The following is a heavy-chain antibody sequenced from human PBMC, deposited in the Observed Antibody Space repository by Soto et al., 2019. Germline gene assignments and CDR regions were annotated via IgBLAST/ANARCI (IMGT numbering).Heavy chain of an antibody. J-gene: IGHJ4*02. D-gene: IGHD3-9*01. CDR3: ARSILTGYYPPPLCFDY. V-gene: IGHV3-53*01. Sequence: EVQLVESGGGLIQPGGSLRLSCAASGFTVSSNYMSWVRQAPGKGLEWVSVIYSGGSTYYADSVKGRFTISRDNSKNTLYLQMNSLRAEDTAVYYCARSILTGYYPPPLCFDYCGQGTLVTVSS. CDR2: IYSGGST. CDR1: GFTVSSNY.